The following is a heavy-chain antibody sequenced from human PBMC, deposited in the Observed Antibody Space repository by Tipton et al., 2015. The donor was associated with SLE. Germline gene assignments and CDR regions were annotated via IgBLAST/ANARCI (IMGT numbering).Heavy chain of an antibody. CDR2: INHSGST. Sequence: LRLSCAVYGGSFSGYYWSWIRQPPGKGLEWIGEINHSGSTNYNPSLKSRVTISVDTSKNQFSLKLSSVTAEDTALYYCARDVDSSGNYYYGMDVWGQGTTVTVSS. V-gene: IGHV4-34*01. CDR1: GGSFSGYY. D-gene: IGHD6-19*01. J-gene: IGHJ6*02. CDR3: ARDVDSSGNYYYGMDV.